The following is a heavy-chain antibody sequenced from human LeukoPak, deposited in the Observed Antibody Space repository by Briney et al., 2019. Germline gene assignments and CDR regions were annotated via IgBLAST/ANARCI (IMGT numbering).Heavy chain of an antibody. Sequence: GGSLRLSCAASGFTFDDYAMHWVRQAPGKGLEWVSGISWNSGSIGYADSVKGRFTISRDNAKNSLYLQMSSLRAEDTALYYCATSAVAGTRRDYWGQGTLVTVSS. CDR2: ISWNSGSI. J-gene: IGHJ4*02. CDR3: ATSAVAGTRRDY. D-gene: IGHD6-19*01. V-gene: IGHV3-9*01. CDR1: GFTFDDYA.